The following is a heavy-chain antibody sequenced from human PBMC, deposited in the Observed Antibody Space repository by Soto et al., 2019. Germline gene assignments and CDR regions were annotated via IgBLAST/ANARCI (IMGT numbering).Heavy chain of an antibody. CDR2: IWYDGSTK. Sequence: QVQLVESGGGVVQPGRSLRLSCAASGFTFSNYGMHWVRQAPGKGLEWVAVIWYDGSTKYYADSVKGRFTISRDNSKNTLYLQMNSLRAEDTAVYYCARDGYSDGPYYYYYMDVWGKGTTVTVSS. D-gene: IGHD5-18*01. CDR3: ARDGYSDGPYYYYYMDV. CDR1: GFTFSNYG. V-gene: IGHV3-33*01. J-gene: IGHJ6*03.